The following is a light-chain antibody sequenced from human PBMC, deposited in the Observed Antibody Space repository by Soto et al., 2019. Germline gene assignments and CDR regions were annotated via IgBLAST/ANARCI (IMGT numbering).Light chain of an antibody. V-gene: IGKV3-15*01. Sequence: EIVITQSPVTLSASPGESATLSCRASQSVDNNVAWYQQKPGQAPRLLIVGSFARATGIPARFSGSGSGSEFTPTISGLQSEDFAVYYCQQYNDRPPITFGQGTRLEIK. CDR3: QQYNDRPPIT. J-gene: IGKJ5*01. CDR1: QSVDNN. CDR2: GSF.